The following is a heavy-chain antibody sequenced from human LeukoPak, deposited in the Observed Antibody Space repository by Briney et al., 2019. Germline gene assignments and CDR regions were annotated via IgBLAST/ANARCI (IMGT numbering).Heavy chain of an antibody. Sequence: GGSLRLSCAASGFTFSSYWMSWVRQAPGKGLEWVANIKQDGSEKYYVDSVEGRFTISRDNAKNSLYLQMNSLRAEDTAVYYCARGGLLWFGEPPHYFDYWGQGTLVTVSS. CDR2: IKQDGSEK. CDR1: GFTFSSYW. CDR3: ARGGLLWFGEPPHYFDY. V-gene: IGHV3-7*01. D-gene: IGHD3-10*01. J-gene: IGHJ4*02.